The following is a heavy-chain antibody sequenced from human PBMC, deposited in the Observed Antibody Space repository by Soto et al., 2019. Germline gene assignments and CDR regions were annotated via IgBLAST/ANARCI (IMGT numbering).Heavy chain of an antibody. CDR3: ARGGDYYDSSGYYYVDYYGMDV. V-gene: IGHV1-8*01. J-gene: IGHJ6*02. Sequence: ASVKVSCKXSGYTFTSYDINWVRQAAGQGLEWMGWMNPNSGNTGYAQKFQGRVTMTRNTSISTAYMELSSLRSEDTAVYYCARGGDYYDSSGYYYVDYYGMDVWGQGTTVTVSS. CDR1: GYTFTSYD. D-gene: IGHD3-22*01. CDR2: MNPNSGNT.